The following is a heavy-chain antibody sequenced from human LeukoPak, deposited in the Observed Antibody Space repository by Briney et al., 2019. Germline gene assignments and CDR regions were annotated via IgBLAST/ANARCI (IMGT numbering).Heavy chain of an antibody. CDR3: ARAPEFSSGRLFDC. Sequence: PSETLSLTCTVSGSSISSYYWSWIRQSAGKGLEWIGRIHTSGSTDYNPSLKSRVTMSIDTSKNQFSLKVNSVTAADTGVYYCARAPEFSSGRLFDCWGQGSLVTVAS. J-gene: IGHJ4*02. V-gene: IGHV4-4*07. D-gene: IGHD6-19*01. CDR2: IHTSGST. CDR1: GSSISSYY.